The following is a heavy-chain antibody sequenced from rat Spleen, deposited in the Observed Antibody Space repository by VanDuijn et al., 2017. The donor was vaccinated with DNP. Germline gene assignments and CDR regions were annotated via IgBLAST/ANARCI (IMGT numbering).Heavy chain of an antibody. CDR1: GFSFRNYY. Sequence: EVQLVESGGGLVEPGRSLKLSCVASGFSFRNYYMAWVRQTPTRGLEWVAIISHSDDTTYYPDSVRGRFTISRDNAESSLYLQMNSLRSEDMATYYCVRPDYYFGSYPFFWGPGTMVTVSS. CDR2: ISHSDDTT. V-gene: IGHV5-27*01. J-gene: IGHJ1*01. CDR3: VRPDYYFGSYPFF. D-gene: IGHD1-12*02.